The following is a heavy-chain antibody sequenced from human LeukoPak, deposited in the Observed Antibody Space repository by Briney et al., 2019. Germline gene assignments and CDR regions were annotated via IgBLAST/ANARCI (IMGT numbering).Heavy chain of an antibody. V-gene: IGHV4-4*09. Sequence: SETLSLTCSVSGGSISNYYGSWIRQPPGKGLEWIGYTYSSGSTNYNPSLKSRVTISVDASKIQFSLRLSSVTAADTAVYYCARHRGNWSFDSWGQGTLVTVSS. D-gene: IGHD1-1*01. CDR1: GGSISNYY. J-gene: IGHJ4*02. CDR2: TYSSGST. CDR3: ARHRGNWSFDS.